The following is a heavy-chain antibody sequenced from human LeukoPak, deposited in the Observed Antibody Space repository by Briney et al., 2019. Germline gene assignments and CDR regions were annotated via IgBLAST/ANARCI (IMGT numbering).Heavy chain of an antibody. CDR3: VREASYYDYVWGPPNWFDP. CDR2: INPYSGGT. V-gene: IGHV1-2*02. Sequence: ASVKVSCKASGYTFTGYYIHWVRQAPGQGLEWMGWINPYSGGTNYAQKFQGRVTMTSDTSISTAYMDLGRLRSDDTALYYCVREASYYDYVWGPPNWFDPWGQGTLVTVSS. D-gene: IGHD3-16*01. CDR1: GYTFTGYY. J-gene: IGHJ5*02.